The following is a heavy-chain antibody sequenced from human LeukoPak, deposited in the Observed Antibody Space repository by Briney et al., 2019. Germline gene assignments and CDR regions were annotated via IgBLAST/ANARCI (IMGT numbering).Heavy chain of an antibody. D-gene: IGHD3-3*01. CDR1: GGTFSNYA. CDR3: ARDRATYYDFWSGYYTGTGYYYMDA. V-gene: IGHV1-69*06. J-gene: IGHJ6*03. Sequence: SVKVSCKASGGTFSNYAISWVRQAPGQGLEWMGGIIPIFGTANYAQKFRGRVTITADKSTRTAYMELSSLRSEDTAVYYCARDRATYYDFWSGYYTGTGYYYMDAWGKGTTVTVSS. CDR2: IIPIFGTA.